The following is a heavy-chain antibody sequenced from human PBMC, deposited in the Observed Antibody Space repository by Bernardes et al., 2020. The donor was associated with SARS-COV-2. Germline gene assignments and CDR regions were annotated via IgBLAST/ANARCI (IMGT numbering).Heavy chain of an antibody. J-gene: IGHJ5*02. CDR3: ARGMGLTIFGVVIINWFDP. Sequence: SETLSLTCTVSGGSISSGGYYWSWIRQHPGKGLEWIGYIYYSGSTYYNPSLKSRVTISVDTSKNQFSLKLSSVTAADTAVYYCARGMGLTIFGVVIINWFDPWGQGTLLTVSS. CDR2: IYYSGST. V-gene: IGHV4-31*03. D-gene: IGHD3-3*01. CDR1: GGSISSGGYY.